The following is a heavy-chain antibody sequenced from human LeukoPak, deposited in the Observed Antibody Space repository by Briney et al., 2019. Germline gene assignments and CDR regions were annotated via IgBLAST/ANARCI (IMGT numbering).Heavy chain of an antibody. V-gene: IGHV3-23*01. Sequence: GGSLRLSCAASGFTFSSYTMSWVRQAPGKGLEWVSTITTSDGNTYYADSVKGRFTVSRDNSKNTLFLQVNSLRAEDTAVYYCAKDGGLWVSAHWGDSWGRGTLVTVSS. CDR2: ITTSDGNT. J-gene: IGHJ4*02. D-gene: IGHD7-27*01. CDR3: AKDGGLWVSAHWGDS. CDR1: GFTFSSYT.